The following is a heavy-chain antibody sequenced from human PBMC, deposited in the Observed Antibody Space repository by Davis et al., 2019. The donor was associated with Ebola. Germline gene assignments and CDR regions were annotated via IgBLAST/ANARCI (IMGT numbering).Heavy chain of an antibody. CDR1: GGSFSGYY. D-gene: IGHD5-12*01. J-gene: IGHJ6*02. CDR3: ARGRIVATIRYYYYYGMDV. V-gene: IGHV4-34*01. CDR2: INHSGST. Sequence: MPSETLSLTCAVYGGSFSGYYWSWIRQPPGKGLEWIGEINHSGSTNYNPSLKSRVTISVDTSKNQFSLKLSSVTAADTAVYYCARGRIVATIRYYYYYGMDVWGQGTTVTVSS.